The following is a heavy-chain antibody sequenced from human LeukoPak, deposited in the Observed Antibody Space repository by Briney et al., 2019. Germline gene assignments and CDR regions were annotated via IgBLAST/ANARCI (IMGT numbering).Heavy chain of an antibody. CDR1: GYTFTDYY. CDR2: INPNSGGT. Sequence: ASVTVSCKASGYTFTDYYMHWVRQAPGQGLEWMGWINPNSGGTSYAQKFQGRVTMTRDTSISTAFMDLSRLRSDDTAVYYCARLEPYYYYYMDVWGKGTTVTVSS. CDR3: ARLEPYYYYYMDV. V-gene: IGHV1-2*02. J-gene: IGHJ6*03.